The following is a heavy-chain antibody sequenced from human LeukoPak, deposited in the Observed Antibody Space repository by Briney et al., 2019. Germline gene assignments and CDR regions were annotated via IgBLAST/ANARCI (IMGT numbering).Heavy chain of an antibody. Sequence: SETLSLTCTVSGGSISSYYRSWLRQPPGKGLEWIGYIYYSGSTNYNPSLNSRVTISVDTSKNQFSLKLSSVTAADTAVYYCARAVAAIDYGGQGTLVTVSS. CDR1: GGSISSYY. J-gene: IGHJ4*02. V-gene: IGHV4-59*01. CDR2: IYYSGST. D-gene: IGHD6-25*01. CDR3: ARAVAAIDY.